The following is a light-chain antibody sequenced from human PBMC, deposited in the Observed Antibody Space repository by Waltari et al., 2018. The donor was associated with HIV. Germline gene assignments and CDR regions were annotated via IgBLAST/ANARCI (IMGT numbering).Light chain of an antibody. V-gene: IGLV2-8*01. CDR1: STDVGAYNY. J-gene: IGLJ2*01. Sequence: QSALTQPPSASGSPGQSVTISITGTSTDVGAYNYVSWYQQHSGEAPKLIIYEVTTRPSGVPDRFSGSKSGNTASLTVSGLQAEDEADFYCSSYAGSTVIFGGGTKLTVL. CDR2: EVT. CDR3: SSYAGSTVI.